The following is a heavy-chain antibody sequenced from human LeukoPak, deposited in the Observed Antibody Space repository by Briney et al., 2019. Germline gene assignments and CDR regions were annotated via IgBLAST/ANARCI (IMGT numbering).Heavy chain of an antibody. D-gene: IGHD3-22*01. CDR3: AREGRGTMIVVALRAEAFDI. CDR2: INTDGSST. V-gene: IGHV3-74*01. CDR1: GFTFSSYW. J-gene: IGHJ3*02. Sequence: PGGSLRLSCAASGFTFSSYWMHWVRQAPGKGLVWVSRINTDGSSTSYADSVKGRFTISRDNAKNTLYLQMNSLRAEDTAVYYCAREGRGTMIVVALRAEAFDIWGQGTMVTVSS.